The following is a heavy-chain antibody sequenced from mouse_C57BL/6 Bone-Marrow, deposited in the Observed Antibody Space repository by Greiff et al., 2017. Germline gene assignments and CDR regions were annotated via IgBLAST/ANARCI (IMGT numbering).Heavy chain of an antibody. J-gene: IGHJ3*01. CDR2: IYPRSGNT. D-gene: IGHD1-1*01. V-gene: IGHV1-81*01. Sequence: VKLMQSGAELARPGASVTLSCKASGYTFQSYGISWVNQRTGQGLEWIGEIYPRSGNTSYNEKFKGKAPLTADKSSSTEYMELRSLTSEDSAVDFWERPGVVPYGAWFAYWGQGTLVTVSA. CDR1: GYTFQSYG. CDR3: ERPGVVPYGAWFAY.